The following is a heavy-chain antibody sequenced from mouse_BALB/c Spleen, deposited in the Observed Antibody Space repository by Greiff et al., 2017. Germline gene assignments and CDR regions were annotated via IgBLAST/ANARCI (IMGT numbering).Heavy chain of an antibody. CDR2: INSNGGST. J-gene: IGHJ3*01. CDR1: GFTFSSYG. Sequence: EVKLVESGGGLVQPGGSLKLSCAASGFTFSSYGMSWVRQTPDKRLELVATINSNGGSTYYPDSVKGRFTISRDNAKKTLYLQMSSLKSEDTAMYYCARYYRYDGSWFAYWGQGTLVTVSA. D-gene: IGHD2-14*01. CDR3: ARYYRYDGSWFAY. V-gene: IGHV5-6-3*01.